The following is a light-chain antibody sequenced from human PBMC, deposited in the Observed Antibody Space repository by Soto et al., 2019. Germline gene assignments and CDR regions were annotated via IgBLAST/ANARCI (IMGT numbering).Light chain of an antibody. CDR1: SSDVGGYNY. Sequence: QSVLTQPPSASGSPGQSVTISCTGTSSDVGGYNYVSWYQQHPGKAPKLMIYEVSKRPSGVPDRFSGSKSGNTVSLTVSGLQAEDEADYYCSSYAGSNSYVFGTGTKVTVL. CDR3: SSYAGSNSYV. V-gene: IGLV2-8*01. J-gene: IGLJ1*01. CDR2: EVS.